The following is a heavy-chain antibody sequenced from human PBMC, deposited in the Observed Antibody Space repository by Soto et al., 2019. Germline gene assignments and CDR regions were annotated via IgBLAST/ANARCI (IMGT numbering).Heavy chain of an antibody. CDR1: GYTFTSYD. Sequence: ASVKVSCKASGYTFTSYDIYCVLQATLQWLDWMGCLNPNTGNSGYAQKFQGRITVTSDTSINTVHMELSSLRSEDTAVYYCARRAETNGWNGFGADKYYFDFWGQGTLVTVSS. CDR2: LNPNTGNS. V-gene: IGHV1-8*01. J-gene: IGHJ4*02. CDR3: ARRAETNGWNGFGADKYYFDF. D-gene: IGHD1-1*01.